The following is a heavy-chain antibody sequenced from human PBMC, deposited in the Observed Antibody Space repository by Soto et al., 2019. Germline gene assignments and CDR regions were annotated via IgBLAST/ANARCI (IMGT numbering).Heavy chain of an antibody. J-gene: IGHJ4*02. CDR1: GGSISSGGYY. CDR3: GSSPTDCSGYYCLLPFDY. V-gene: IGHV4-31*03. D-gene: IGHD3-22*01. Sequence: SEILSLTCTVSGGSISSGGYYWSWVRQHPGKGLEWIGYIYYSGSTYYNPSLKSRVTISVDTSKNQFSLKLSSVTAADTALYYCGSSPTDCSGYYCLLPFDYWGQGTLVTVSS. CDR2: IYYSGST.